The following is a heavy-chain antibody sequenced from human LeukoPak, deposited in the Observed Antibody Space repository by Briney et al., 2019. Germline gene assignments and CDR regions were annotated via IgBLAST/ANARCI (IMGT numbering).Heavy chain of an antibody. CDR3: ARDRRYYYGLGSHNGFDY. V-gene: IGHV4-34*01. J-gene: IGHJ4*02. CDR2: INHSGST. Sequence: PSETLSLTCAVYGGSFSGYYWSWIRQPPGKGLEWIGEINHSGSTNYNPSLKSRVTISVDTSKNQFSLKLSSVTAADTAVYYCARDRRYYYGLGSHNGFDYWGQGTLVTVSS. CDR1: GGSFSGYY. D-gene: IGHD3-10*01.